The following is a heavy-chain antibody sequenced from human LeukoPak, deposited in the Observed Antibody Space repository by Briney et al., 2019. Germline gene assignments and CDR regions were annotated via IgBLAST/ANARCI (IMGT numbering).Heavy chain of an antibody. J-gene: IGHJ5*02. V-gene: IGHV4-31*03. CDR1: GGSISSGGCY. Sequence: SETLSLTCTVSGGSISSGGCYWSWIRQHPGKGLEWIGYIYCSGSTYYNPSLKSRVTISVDTSKNQFSLKLSSVTAADTAVYYCARGIAVAGRGRNWFDPWGQGTLVTVSS. CDR3: ARGIAVAGRGRNWFDP. D-gene: IGHD6-19*01. CDR2: IYCSGST.